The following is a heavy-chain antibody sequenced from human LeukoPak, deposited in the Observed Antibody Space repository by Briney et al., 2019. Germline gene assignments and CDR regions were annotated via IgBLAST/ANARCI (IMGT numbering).Heavy chain of an antibody. V-gene: IGHV3-23*01. CDR2: ISGSDGST. D-gene: IGHD4/OR15-4a*01. Sequence: GGSLRLSCAASGFTFSSSAMSWVRLAPGKGLEWVSGISGSDGSTYYADSVKGRFTISRDNSKNTLYLQMNSLRAEDTAVYYCARDGAGAWFDPWGQGTLVTVSS. J-gene: IGHJ5*02. CDR3: ARDGAGAWFDP. CDR1: GFTFSSSA.